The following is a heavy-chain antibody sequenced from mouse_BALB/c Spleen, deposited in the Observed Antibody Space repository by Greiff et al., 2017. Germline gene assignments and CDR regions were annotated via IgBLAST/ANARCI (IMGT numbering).Heavy chain of an antibody. V-gene: IGHV5-17*02. CDR1: GFTFSSFG. J-gene: IGHJ2*01. D-gene: IGHD3-3*01. CDR3: ARQGRGYFDY. Sequence: EVKLVESGGGLVQPGGSRKLSCAASGFTFSSFGMHWVRQAPEKGLEWVAYISSGSSTIYYADTVKGRFTISRDNPKNTLFLQMTSLRSEDTAMYYCARQGRGYFDYWGQGTTLTVSS. CDR2: ISSGSSTI.